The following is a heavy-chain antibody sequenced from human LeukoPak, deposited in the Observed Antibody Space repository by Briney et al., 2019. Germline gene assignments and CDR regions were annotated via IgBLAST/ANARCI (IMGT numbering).Heavy chain of an antibody. CDR3: ASGGNTKGYYYFDY. CDR2: IIPILGIA. Sequence: ASVKVSCKASGGTFSSYAISWVRQAPGQGLEWMGRIIPILGIANYAQKFQGRVTITADKSTSTAYMELSSLRSEDTAVYYCASGGNTKGYYYFDYWGQGTLVTVSS. D-gene: IGHD4-23*01. CDR1: GGTFSSYA. J-gene: IGHJ4*02. V-gene: IGHV1-69*04.